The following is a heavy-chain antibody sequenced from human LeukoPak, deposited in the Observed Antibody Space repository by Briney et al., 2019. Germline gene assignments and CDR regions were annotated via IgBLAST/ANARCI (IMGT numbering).Heavy chain of an antibody. J-gene: IGHJ3*02. D-gene: IGHD3-22*01. CDR2: MNPNSGNT. Sequence: ASVKVSCKASGYTFTSYDINWVRQATGQGLEWMGWMNPNSGNTGYAQKFQGRVTITRNTSISTAYMELSSLRSEDTAVYYCARSYDSSGYGGYAFDIWGQGTMVTVSS. CDR1: GYTFTSYD. CDR3: ARSYDSSGYGGYAFDI. V-gene: IGHV1-8*03.